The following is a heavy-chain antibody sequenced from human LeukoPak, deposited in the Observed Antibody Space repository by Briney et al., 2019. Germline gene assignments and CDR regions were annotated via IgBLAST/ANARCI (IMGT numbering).Heavy chain of an antibody. J-gene: IGHJ4*02. CDR2: ISAYNGNT. V-gene: IGHV1-18*01. CDR1: GYTFTSYG. Sequence: ASVKVSCKASGYTFTSYGISWVRQAPRQGLEWMGWISAYNGNTNYAQKLQGRVTMTTDTSTSTAYMELRSLRSDDTAVYYCARAHPYSGSATASNDDWGQGTLVTVSS. D-gene: IGHD1-26*01. CDR3: ARAHPYSGSATASNDD.